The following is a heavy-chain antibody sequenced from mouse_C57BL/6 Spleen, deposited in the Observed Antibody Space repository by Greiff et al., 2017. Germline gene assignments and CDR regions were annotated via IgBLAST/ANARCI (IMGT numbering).Heavy chain of an antibody. Sequence: DVHLVESGGGLVKPGGSLKLSCAASGFTFSDYGMHWVRQAPEKGLEWVAYISSGSSTIYYADTVKGRFTISRDNAKNTLFLQMTSLRSEDTAMYYCARPWDYNYAMDYWGQGTSVTVSS. J-gene: IGHJ4*01. CDR3: ARPWDYNYAMDY. CDR1: GFTFSDYG. D-gene: IGHD2-4*01. CDR2: ISSGSSTI. V-gene: IGHV5-17*01.